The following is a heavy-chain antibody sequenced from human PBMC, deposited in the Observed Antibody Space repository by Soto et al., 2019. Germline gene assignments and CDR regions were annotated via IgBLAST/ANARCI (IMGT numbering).Heavy chain of an antibody. V-gene: IGHV3-53*02. CDR1: GFTVSSYY. CDR2: IYSGGTT. Sequence: EVQLVETGGGLIRPGGSLRLSCVASGFTVSSYYINWVRQAPGRGLEWVSVIYSGGTTNYADSVKGRFSLSRDDSKNTLYLQMKSLRVEDTAVYYCARDGAATLRGGSNYGMDVWGQGTTVTVSS. CDR3: ARDGAATLRGGSNYGMDV. D-gene: IGHD6-25*01. J-gene: IGHJ6*02.